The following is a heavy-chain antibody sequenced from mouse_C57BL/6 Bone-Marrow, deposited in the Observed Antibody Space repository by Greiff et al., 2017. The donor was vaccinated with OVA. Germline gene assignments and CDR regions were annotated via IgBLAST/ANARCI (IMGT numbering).Heavy chain of an antibody. J-gene: IGHJ1*03. D-gene: IGHD1-1*01. CDR1: GFTFTDYY. CDR2: IRNKANGYTT. Sequence: EVKLVESGGGLVQPGGSLSLSCAASGFTFTDYYMSWVRQPPGKALEWLGFIRNKANGYTTEYSASVKGLFTISRDNSQSILYLQMNALRAEDSATYYCARSHYYGSSSDVWGTGTTVTVSS. V-gene: IGHV7-3*01. CDR3: ARSHYYGSSSDV.